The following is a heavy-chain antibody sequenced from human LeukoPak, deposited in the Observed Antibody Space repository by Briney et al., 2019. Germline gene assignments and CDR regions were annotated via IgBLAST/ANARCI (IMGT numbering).Heavy chain of an antibody. CDR1: GYSISSGYY. CDR3: AREVPPENYDFWSGTPADAFDI. CDR2: IYHSGST. Sequence: PSETLSLTCAVSGYSISSGYYWGWIRQPPGKGLEWIGSIYHSGSTYYNPSLKSRVTISVDTSKNQFSLKLSSVTAADTAVYYCAREVPPENYDFWSGTPADAFDIWGQGTMVTVSS. V-gene: IGHV4-38-2*02. J-gene: IGHJ3*02. D-gene: IGHD3-3*01.